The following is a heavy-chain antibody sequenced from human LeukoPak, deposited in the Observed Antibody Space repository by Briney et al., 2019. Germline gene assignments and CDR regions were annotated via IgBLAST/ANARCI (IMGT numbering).Heavy chain of an antibody. CDR1: GFTFRSYG. CDR2: ISGSGGST. D-gene: IGHD3-10*01. J-gene: IGHJ4*02. CDR3: AKASGITMVRGVTYLDY. Sequence: AGGSLRLSCAASGFTFRSYGMNWVRQAPGKGLEWVSAISGSGGSTFYTDSVKGRFTISRDNSKNTLYLEMNSLRAEDTAGYYCAKASGITMVRGVTYLDYWGQGTLVTVSS. V-gene: IGHV3-23*01.